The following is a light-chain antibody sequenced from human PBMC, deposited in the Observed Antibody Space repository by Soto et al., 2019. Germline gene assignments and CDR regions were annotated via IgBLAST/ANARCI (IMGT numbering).Light chain of an antibody. CDR3: QQYNIWPPWT. J-gene: IGKJ1*01. CDR2: GAS. Sequence: EIVLTQSPGTLSLSPGERVTLSCRASQSLSSRFLAWYQQKPGQAPRLLIYGASTRATGIPARFSGSGSGTEFTLTISSLQSEDFAVYYCQQYNIWPPWTFGQGTKVDIK. CDR1: QSLSSRF. V-gene: IGKV3-15*01.